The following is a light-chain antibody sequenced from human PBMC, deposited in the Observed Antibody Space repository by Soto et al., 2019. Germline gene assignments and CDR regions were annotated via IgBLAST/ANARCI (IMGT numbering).Light chain of an antibody. V-gene: IGLV2-11*01. Sequence: QSALTQPRSVSGSPGQSVTISCTGTSTDVGGYNYVSWYQQHPGKAPKLMIYDVSKRPSGVPDRFSGSKSGNTASLTISGLQADDEADYYCRSYAVSYSFVFATGRKAT. CDR3: RSYAVSYSFV. CDR2: DVS. CDR1: STDVGGYNY. J-gene: IGLJ1*01.